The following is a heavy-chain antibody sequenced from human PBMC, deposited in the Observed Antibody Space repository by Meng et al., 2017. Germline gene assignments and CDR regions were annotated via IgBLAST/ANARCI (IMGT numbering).Heavy chain of an antibody. CDR2: INHSGST. V-gene: IGHV4-34*01. Sequence: QVQLQQGGAGLLKPSETPSLTCAVYGGSFSGYYWSWIRQPPGKGLEWIGEINHSGSTNYNPSLKSRVTISVDTSKNQFSLKLSSVTAADTAVYYCARGRGGYSYGYLRARGAFDIWGQGTMVTVSS. CDR1: GGSFSGYY. J-gene: IGHJ3*02. D-gene: IGHD5-18*01. CDR3: ARGRGGYSYGYLRARGAFDI.